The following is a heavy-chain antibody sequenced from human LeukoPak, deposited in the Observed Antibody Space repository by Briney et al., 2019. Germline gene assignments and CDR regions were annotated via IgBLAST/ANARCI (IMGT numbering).Heavy chain of an antibody. CDR3: ASYPSGSYSQIDY. J-gene: IGHJ4*02. V-gene: IGHV4-59*08. D-gene: IGHD1-26*01. CDR1: GGSISSYY. CDR2: IYYSGST. Sequence: VEPSETLSLTCTVSGGSISSYYWSWIRQPPGKGLEWIGYIYYSGSTNYNPSLKSRVNISVDTSKNQFSLRLSSVTAADTAVYYCASYPSGSYSQIDYWGQGTLVTVSS.